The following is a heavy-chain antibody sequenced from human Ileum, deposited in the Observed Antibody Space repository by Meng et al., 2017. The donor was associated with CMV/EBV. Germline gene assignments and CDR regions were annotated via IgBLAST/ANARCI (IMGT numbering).Heavy chain of an antibody. CDR1: EFPFSSYG. J-gene: IGHJ4*02. V-gene: IGHV3-30*19. CDR2: ITYDGRNK. Sequence: GGSLRLSCAASEFPFSSYGMHWVRQAPGKGLEWVAAITYDGRNKYYADSVKGRFTISRDNSKNTLDLQVNSLRDEDTAVYYCASEDSGTYDPFEYWGQGTLVTVSS. D-gene: IGHD1-26*01. CDR3: ASEDSGTYDPFEY.